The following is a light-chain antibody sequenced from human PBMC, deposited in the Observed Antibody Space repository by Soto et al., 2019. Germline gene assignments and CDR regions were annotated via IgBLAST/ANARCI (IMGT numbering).Light chain of an antibody. V-gene: IGLV1-40*01. CDR3: QSYARRLGGRGGGV. J-gene: IGLJ2*01. CDR2: GNS. Sequence: QAVVTQPPSVSGAPGQRVTISCTGSSSNIGAGYDVHWYQQLPGTAPKLLIYGNSNRPSGVPDRFSGSKSGTSASLAITGPQAEDGAYFYCQSYARRLGGRGGGVFGGGTKLTVL. CDR1: SSNIGAGYD.